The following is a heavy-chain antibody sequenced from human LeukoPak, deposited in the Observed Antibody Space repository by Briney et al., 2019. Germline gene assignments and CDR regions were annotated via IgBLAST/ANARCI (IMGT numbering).Heavy chain of an antibody. V-gene: IGHV3-49*04. CDR2: IRSKAYGGTT. J-gene: IGHJ4*02. CDR1: GFTFGDYA. Sequence: PGGSLRLSCTASGFTFGDYAMSWVRQAPGKGLEWVCFIRSKAYGGTTEYAASVKGRFTISRDDTKSIAYLQMNSLKTEDTAVYYCTRDSFPYSSSWPYYFDYWGQGTLVTVSS. D-gene: IGHD6-13*01. CDR3: TRDSFPYSSSWPYYFDY.